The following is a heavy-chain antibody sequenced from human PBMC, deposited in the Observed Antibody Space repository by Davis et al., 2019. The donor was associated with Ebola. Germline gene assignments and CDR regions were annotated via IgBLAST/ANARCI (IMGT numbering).Heavy chain of an antibody. D-gene: IGHD5/OR15-5a*01. CDR3: AKDGHRLRYVSEYFQH. V-gene: IGHV3-7*03. J-gene: IGHJ1*01. CDR1: GFTFSNYY. Sequence: PGGSLRLSCAASGFTFSNYYMAWVRQAPGKGLEWVANIKPDGSEQYYVDSVKGRFTISRDNSKNTLYLQMNSLRAEDTAVYYCAKDGHRLRYVSEYFQHWGQGTLVTVSS. CDR2: IKPDGSEQ.